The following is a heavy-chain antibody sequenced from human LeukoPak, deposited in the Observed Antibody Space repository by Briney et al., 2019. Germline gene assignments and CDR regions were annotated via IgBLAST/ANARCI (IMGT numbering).Heavy chain of an antibody. V-gene: IGHV3-48*02. CDR3: ARDQGVYGMDV. Sequence: PGGSLRHSCAASGFTFSSYSMNWVRQAPGKGLEWVSYISSSSSTIYYADSVQGRFTTSRDNAKNSLYLQMSSLRDEDTAVYYCARDQGVYGMDVWGQGTTVTVSS. D-gene: IGHD3-10*01. J-gene: IGHJ6*02. CDR1: GFTFSSYS. CDR2: ISSSSSTI.